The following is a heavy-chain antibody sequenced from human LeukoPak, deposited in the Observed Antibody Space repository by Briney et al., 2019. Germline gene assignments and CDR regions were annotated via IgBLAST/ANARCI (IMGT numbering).Heavy chain of an antibody. CDR1: VYTFTSYG. J-gene: IGHJ4*02. D-gene: IGHD3-10*01. Sequence: ASVKVSCKASVYTFTSYGISWVRQAPGQGLEWMGWISAYNGNTNYAQKLQGRVTMTTDTSTSTAYMELRSLRSDDTAVYYCARDGPYYYGSGSYSVYWGQGTLVTVSS. CDR3: ARDGPYYYGSGSYSVY. V-gene: IGHV1-18*01. CDR2: ISAYNGNT.